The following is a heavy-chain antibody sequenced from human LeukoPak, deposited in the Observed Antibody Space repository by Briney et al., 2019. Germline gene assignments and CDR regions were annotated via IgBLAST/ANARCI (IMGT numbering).Heavy chain of an antibody. D-gene: IGHD3-10*01. CDR2: IWYDGSNK. J-gene: IGHJ4*02. V-gene: IGHV3-33*01. CDR3: ARDRTDMVRGVHN. Sequence: GRSLRLSCAASGCTFSSDGMHWVRQAPGKGLEWVAVIWYDGSNKYYADSVKGRFTISRDNSKNTLYLQMNSLRAEDTAVYYCARDRTDMVRGVHNWGQGTLVTVSS. CDR1: GCTFSSDG.